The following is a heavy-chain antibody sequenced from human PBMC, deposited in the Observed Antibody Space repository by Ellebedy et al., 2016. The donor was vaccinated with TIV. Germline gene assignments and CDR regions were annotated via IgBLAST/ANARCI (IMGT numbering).Heavy chain of an antibody. V-gene: IGHV1-18*04. J-gene: IGHJ4*02. CDR3: ARDHGTKYVDY. CDR1: GYPFSSYG. Sequence: AASVTVSCKASGYPFSSYGMSWVRQAPGRGLEWMGWISGNGENTNYEQKFQGRVTMTADTSTSTIYMELRSLRSDDTAVYFCARDHGTKYVDYWGQGTLVTVSS. CDR2: ISGNGENT.